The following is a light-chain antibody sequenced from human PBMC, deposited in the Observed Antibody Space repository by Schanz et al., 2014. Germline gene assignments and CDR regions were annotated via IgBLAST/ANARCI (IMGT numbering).Light chain of an antibody. Sequence: QSALTQPPSASGSPGQSVTISCTGTSSDVGGYNFVSWYQQHPGKAPKLMIYDVSNRPSGVPDRFSGSKSGNTASLTISGLQAEDEADYYCCSYATSYTWLFGGGTKLTVL. CDR1: SSDVGGYNF. CDR3: CSYATSYTWL. CDR2: DVS. V-gene: IGLV2-11*01. J-gene: IGLJ3*02.